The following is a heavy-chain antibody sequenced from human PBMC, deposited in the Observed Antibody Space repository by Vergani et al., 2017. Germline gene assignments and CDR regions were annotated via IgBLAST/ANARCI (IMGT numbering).Heavy chain of an antibody. D-gene: IGHD1-14*01. V-gene: IGHV4-30-4*08. CDR2: IYFSGST. Sequence: QVQLQESGPRLVKPSQTLSLTCTVSGGSVDVDKFSWSWIRQSPGKGLEWIGNIYFSGSTNYNPSLKSRVSMTVDTSKNQFFLKLTSVTAADTAVYFCARSPDTGDSIDSWGQGTLVTVSS. CDR1: GGSVDVDKFS. J-gene: IGHJ4*02. CDR3: ARSPDTGDSIDS.